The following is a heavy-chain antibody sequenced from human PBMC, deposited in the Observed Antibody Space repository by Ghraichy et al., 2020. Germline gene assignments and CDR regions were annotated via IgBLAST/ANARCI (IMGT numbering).Heavy chain of an antibody. CDR3: ARVGGDYGALGGAFDI. Sequence: GGSLRLSCAASGFTVSSNYLSWVRQAPGKGLEWVSALYGGTSTYYAHSVKDRFTIFRDSSKNTLYLQMNSLRVEDTAVYYCARVGGDYGALGGAFDIWGQGTMVTVSS. V-gene: IGHV3-66*01. J-gene: IGHJ3*02. CDR2: LYGGTST. D-gene: IGHD4-17*01. CDR1: GFTVSSNY.